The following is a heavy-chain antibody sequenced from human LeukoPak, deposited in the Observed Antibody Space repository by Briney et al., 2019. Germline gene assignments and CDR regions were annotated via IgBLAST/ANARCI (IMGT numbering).Heavy chain of an antibody. V-gene: IGHV1-2*06. CDR2: INPNSGGT. J-gene: IGHJ6*02. CDR3: ARFRGYYFHYGMDV. CDR1: GCTFTGYY. Sequence: ASVKVSCKASGCTFTGYYMHWVRQAPGQGLEWMGRINPNSGGTNYAQKFQGRVTMTRDTSISTAYMELSRLRSDDTAVYYCARFRGYYFHYGMDVWGQGTTVTVSS.